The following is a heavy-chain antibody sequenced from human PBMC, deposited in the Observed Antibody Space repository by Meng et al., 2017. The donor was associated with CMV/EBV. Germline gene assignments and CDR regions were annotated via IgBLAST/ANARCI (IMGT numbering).Heavy chain of an antibody. CDR1: W. V-gene: IGHV3-74*01. J-gene: IGHJ4*02. CDR2: INSDGSST. CDR3: ARDTAASFYDFWSGYYASLDY. Sequence: WLPCIGQAPGKGLVCVSRINSDGSSTSYADSMKDRFTISKANAKNTLYLQMDSLSAEDSAVYYCARDTAASFYDFWSGYYASLDYWGQGTLVTVS. D-gene: IGHD3-3*01.